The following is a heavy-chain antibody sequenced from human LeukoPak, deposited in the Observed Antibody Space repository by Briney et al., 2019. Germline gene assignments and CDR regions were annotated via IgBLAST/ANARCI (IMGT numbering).Heavy chain of an antibody. Sequence: SEPLSLTCTVSGVPISGYYWSCIRPPPGKRPEWMGNIYNSGSTNYNPSLNSRSTISVSTAKNQYSLKMNSVTAADTAVYDYASLTSSGWAHCDYWGQGTLVTVSS. CDR2: IYNSGST. V-gene: IGHV4-59*08. D-gene: IGHD6-19*01. CDR3: ASLTSSGWAHCDY. J-gene: IGHJ4*02. CDR1: GVPISGYY.